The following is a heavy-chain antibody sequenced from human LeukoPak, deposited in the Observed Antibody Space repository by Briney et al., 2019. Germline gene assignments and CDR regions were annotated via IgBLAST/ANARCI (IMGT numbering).Heavy chain of an antibody. V-gene: IGHV4-34*01. CDR1: GGSFSGYY. Sequence: SETLSLTCAVYGGSFSGYYWSWIRQPPGKGLEWIGEINHSGSTNYNPSLKSRVTISVDTSKNQFSLKLSSVTAADTAVYYCARENYDYVWGSYRRDTFDIWGQGTMVTVSS. D-gene: IGHD3-16*02. CDR3: ARENYDYVWGSYRRDTFDI. CDR2: INHSGST. J-gene: IGHJ3*02.